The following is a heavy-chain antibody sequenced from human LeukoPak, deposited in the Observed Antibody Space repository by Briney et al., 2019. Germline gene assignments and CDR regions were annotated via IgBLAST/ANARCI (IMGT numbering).Heavy chain of an antibody. CDR1: GYSISSGYY. J-gene: IGHJ5*02. D-gene: IGHD3-9*01. CDR3: ARHFFDWFRMKWFDP. V-gene: IGHV4-38-2*02. CDR2: IYHSGST. Sequence: PSQTLSLTCTVSGYSISSGYYWGWIRQPPGKGLEWIWSIYHSGSTYYNPSLKSRVTISADTSENQFSLKLSSVTAADTAVYYCARHFFDWFRMKWFDPWGQGTLVTVSS.